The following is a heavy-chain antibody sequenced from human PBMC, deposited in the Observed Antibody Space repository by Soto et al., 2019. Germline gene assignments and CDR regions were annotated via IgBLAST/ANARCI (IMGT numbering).Heavy chain of an antibody. J-gene: IGHJ4*02. Sequence: PGESLKISCQGSGYSFTSNWIGWVRQMPGKGLEWMGIINPADSDIKYSPSFQGQVTISADKSIGTAYLQWRSLKASDTAMYYCARHKRDDASRKIDCWGQGTLVTVSS. V-gene: IGHV5-51*01. CDR3: ARHKRDDASRKIDC. CDR1: GYSFTSNW. D-gene: IGHD3-16*01. CDR2: INPADSDI.